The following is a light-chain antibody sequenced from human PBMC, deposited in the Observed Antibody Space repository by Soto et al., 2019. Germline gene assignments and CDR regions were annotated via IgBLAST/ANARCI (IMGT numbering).Light chain of an antibody. J-gene: IGKJ4*01. V-gene: IGKV3-11*01. Sequence: ERATLSCRASQSVSSYLAWYQQKPGQAPRLLIYDASNRATGIPARFSGSGSGTDFTLTISSLEPEDFAVYYCQQRSNWPPLTFGGGTKVDIK. CDR3: QQRSNWPPLT. CDR2: DAS. CDR1: QSVSSY.